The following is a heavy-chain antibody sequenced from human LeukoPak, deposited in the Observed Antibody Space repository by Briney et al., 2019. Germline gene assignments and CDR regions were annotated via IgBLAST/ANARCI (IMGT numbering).Heavy chain of an antibody. CDR3: ARVKYDFWSGEDYFDY. CDR2: ISSSSSYI. CDR1: GFTFSSYS. Sequence: PGGSLRLSCAASGFTFSSYSMNWVRQAPGKGLEWVSSISSSSSYIYYADSVKGRFTISRDNAKNSLYLQMNSLRAEDTAVYYCARVKYDFWSGEDYFDYWGQGTLVTVSS. V-gene: IGHV3-21*01. D-gene: IGHD3-3*01. J-gene: IGHJ4*02.